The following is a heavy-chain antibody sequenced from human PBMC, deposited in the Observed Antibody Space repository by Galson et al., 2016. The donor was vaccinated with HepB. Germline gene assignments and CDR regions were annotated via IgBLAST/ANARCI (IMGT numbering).Heavy chain of an antibody. CDR1: GITSSNYW. Sequence: SLRLSCAASGITSSNYWMSWIRQAPGKGLEWVAKIKPVESEKYYVDSVKGRFTISRDNAKNLVYLQMNSLGAEDTAVYYCEREAWSSSPIWGQGTVVTVSS. CDR2: IKPVESEK. D-gene: IGHD1-26*01. J-gene: IGHJ3*02. V-gene: IGHV3-7*01. CDR3: EREAWSSSPI.